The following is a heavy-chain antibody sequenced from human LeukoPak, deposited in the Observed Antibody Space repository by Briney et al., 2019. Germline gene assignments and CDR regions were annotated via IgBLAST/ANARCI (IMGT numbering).Heavy chain of an antibody. CDR1: GGSIGSSSYY. D-gene: IGHD2-15*01. J-gene: IGHJ6*03. CDR2: IYYSGST. V-gene: IGHV4-39*07. CDR3: ARTTEGYCRGRSCYSYYYYMDV. Sequence: PSETLSLTCTVSGGSIGSSSYYWGWIRQPPGKGLNWIGSIYYSGSTYYNPSLKSRVTISVDTSKNQFSLKLSSVTAADTAVYYCARTTEGYCRGRSCYSYYYYMDVWGKGTTVTVSS.